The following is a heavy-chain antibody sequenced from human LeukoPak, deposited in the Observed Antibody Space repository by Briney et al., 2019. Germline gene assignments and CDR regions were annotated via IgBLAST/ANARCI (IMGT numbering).Heavy chain of an antibody. CDR1: GGSISSGGYY. V-gene: IGHV4-31*03. D-gene: IGHD3-3*01. CDR3: ARAPAYYDFWPPFDY. Sequence: SETLSLTCTVSGGSISSGGYYWSWIRQHPGKGLEWIGYIYYSGSTYYNPSLKSRVTISVDTSKNQFSLKLSSVTAADTAVYYCARAPAYYDFWPPFDYWGQGTLVTVSS. CDR2: IYYSGST. J-gene: IGHJ4*02.